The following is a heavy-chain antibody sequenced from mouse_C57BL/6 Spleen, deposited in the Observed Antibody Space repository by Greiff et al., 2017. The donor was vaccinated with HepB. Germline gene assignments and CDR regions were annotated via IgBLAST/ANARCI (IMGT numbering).Heavy chain of an antibody. D-gene: IGHD2-4*01. CDR3: ARHPIYYDYPYAMDY. V-gene: IGHV5-9*01. J-gene: IGHJ4*01. Sequence: EVQLVESGGGLVKPGGSLKLSCAASGFTFSSYTMSWVRQTPEKRLEWVATISGGGGNTYYPDSVKGRFTLSRDNAKNTLYLQMSSLRSEDTALYYCARHPIYYDYPYAMDYWGQGTSVTVSS. CDR1: GFTFSSYT. CDR2: ISGGGGNT.